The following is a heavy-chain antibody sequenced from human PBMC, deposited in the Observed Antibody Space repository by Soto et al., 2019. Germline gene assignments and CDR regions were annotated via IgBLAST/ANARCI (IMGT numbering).Heavy chain of an antibody. D-gene: IGHD2-2*03. CDR3: AKDRPPEWVLGSFDM. CDR2: ISGSGSTT. V-gene: IGHV3-23*01. Sequence: EVQLLESGGGLVQPGGSLRLSCAASGFTFSSYAMSWVRQAPGTGLEWVSGISGSGSTTHYTDSVKGRFTISRDNSKNSLFLQMNSLRAGDTAVYYFAKDRPPEWVLGSFDMWGQGTMVTVAA. CDR1: GFTFSSYA. J-gene: IGHJ3*02.